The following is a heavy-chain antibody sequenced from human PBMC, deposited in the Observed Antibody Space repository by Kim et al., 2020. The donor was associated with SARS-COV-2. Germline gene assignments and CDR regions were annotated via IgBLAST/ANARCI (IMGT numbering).Heavy chain of an antibody. V-gene: IGHV3-23*01. CDR3: AKGAPPVRLTDY. Sequence: GGSLRLSCAASGFTFTRYAMGWVRQAPGKGLEWVSAISGDDTFYADSVKGRFTISRDNSKNTLYLQMDSLRAEDTAVYYCAKGAPPVRLTDYWGQGTLVTLS. J-gene: IGHJ4*02. CDR2: ISGDDT. D-gene: IGHD1-26*01. CDR1: GFTFTRYA.